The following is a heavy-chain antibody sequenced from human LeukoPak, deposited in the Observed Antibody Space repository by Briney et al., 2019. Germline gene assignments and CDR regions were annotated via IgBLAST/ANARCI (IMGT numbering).Heavy chain of an antibody. CDR1: GGSFSGYY. CDR2: INHSGST. D-gene: IGHD6-13*01. J-gene: IGHJ6*02. V-gene: IGHV4-34*01. Sequence: SETLSLTCAVYGGSFSGYYWSWIRQPPGKGLEWIGEINHSGSTNYNPSLKSRVTISVDTSKNQFSLKLSSVTAADTAVYYCARGQYSSSWSGNYYYGMDVWGQGTTVTVSS. CDR3: ARGQYSSSWSGNYYYGMDV.